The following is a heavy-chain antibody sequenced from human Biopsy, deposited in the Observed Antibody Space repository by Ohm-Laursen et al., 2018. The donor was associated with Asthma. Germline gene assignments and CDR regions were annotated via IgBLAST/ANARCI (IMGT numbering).Heavy chain of an antibody. J-gene: IGHJ4*02. Sequence: SLRLSCAASGFRFPIYGMHWVRQAPGKGLEWVALISNDGANKFHADSVQGRFTISRDNSKNTLYLQMHSLKIEDTAVYFCARQVKSTVFGVSYRKFDFWGQGTLVAVSS. V-gene: IGHV3-30*03. CDR3: ARQVKSTVFGVSYRKFDF. CDR1: GFRFPIYG. CDR2: ISNDGANK. D-gene: IGHD3-3*01.